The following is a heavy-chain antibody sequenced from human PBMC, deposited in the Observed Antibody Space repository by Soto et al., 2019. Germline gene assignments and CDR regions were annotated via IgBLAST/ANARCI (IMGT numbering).Heavy chain of an antibody. J-gene: IGHJ3*02. Sequence: QVQLQESGPGLMKPSETLSLTCTVSGASVTDYYWNWIRQPPGRGLEWIGFVHYTGISNYSPSLRSRVTMSVDTSKNQFSLKVTSVTAAETAVYYCARWGDPAVRGFDIWGQGTMVTVSS. V-gene: IGHV4-59*02. CDR3: ARWGDPAVRGFDI. CDR2: VHYTGIS. CDR1: GASVTDYY. D-gene: IGHD2-21*02.